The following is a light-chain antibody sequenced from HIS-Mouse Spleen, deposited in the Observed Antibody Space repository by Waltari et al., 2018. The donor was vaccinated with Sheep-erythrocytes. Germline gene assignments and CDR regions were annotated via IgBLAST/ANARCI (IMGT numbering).Light chain of an antibody. CDR3: SSYAGSNNYV. V-gene: IGLV2-8*01. J-gene: IGLJ1*01. CDR2: EVS. Sequence: QSALTQPPSASGSPGQSVTISCTGTSSHAGGYNHVSRYQHHPGQVPKLMIYEVSKRPSGVPDRFSGSKSGNTASLTVSGLQAEDEADYYCSSYAGSNNYVFGTGTKVTVL. CDR1: SSHAGGYNH.